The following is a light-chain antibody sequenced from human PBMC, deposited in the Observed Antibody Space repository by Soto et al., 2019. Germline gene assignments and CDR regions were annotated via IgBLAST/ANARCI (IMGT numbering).Light chain of an antibody. J-gene: IGLJ3*02. CDR2: EVS. CDR3: SSYTSSSTPWV. Sequence: QSVLTRPASVSGSPGQSITISCTGTSSDVGGYNYVSWYQQHPGRAPKLMIYEVSNRPSGVSNRFSGSKSGNTTSLTISGLQAEDEADYYCSSYTSSSTPWVFGGATKLTVL. V-gene: IGLV2-14*01. CDR1: SSDVGGYNY.